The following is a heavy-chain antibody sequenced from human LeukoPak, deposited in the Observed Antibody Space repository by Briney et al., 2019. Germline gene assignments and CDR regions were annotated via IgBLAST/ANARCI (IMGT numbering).Heavy chain of an antibody. Sequence: PSETLSLTCSVSGGSISGYYWSWIRQSPGKGLEWIGYIYFTGTTNYYPSLQSRVTISLDTSKDQFSLKLRSVTAADTAVYYCARGGSWYGDWGQGTLVTVSS. CDR2: IYFTGTT. CDR3: ARGGSWYGD. J-gene: IGHJ4*02. D-gene: IGHD6-13*01. CDR1: GGSISGYY. V-gene: IGHV4-59*08.